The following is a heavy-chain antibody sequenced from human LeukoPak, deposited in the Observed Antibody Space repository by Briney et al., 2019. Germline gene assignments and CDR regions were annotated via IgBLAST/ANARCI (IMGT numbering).Heavy chain of an antibody. CDR1: GFTFSGFS. Sequence: PGGSLRLSCAASGFTFSGFSMHWVRQAPGKGLEWVAVISYDGGNNYFADSVKGRFTISRDNSKNTLYLQMNSLRAEDTAVYYCARDREALGDYYYYGMDVWGQGTTVTVSS. CDR3: ARDREALGDYYYYGMDV. V-gene: IGHV3-30*14. D-gene: IGHD3-16*02. CDR2: ISYDGGNN. J-gene: IGHJ6*02.